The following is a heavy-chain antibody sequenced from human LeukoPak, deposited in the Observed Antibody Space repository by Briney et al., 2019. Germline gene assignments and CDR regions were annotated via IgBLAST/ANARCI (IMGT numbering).Heavy chain of an antibody. CDR2: ISGSGGST. CDR1: GFTFSSYA. CDR3: AKQGQVVPAAIGNYNWFDP. D-gene: IGHD2-2*01. J-gene: IGHJ5*02. V-gene: IGHV3-23*01. Sequence: PGGSLRLSCAASGFTFSSYAMSWVRQAPGKGLEWVSAISGSGGSTYYADSVKGRFTISRDNSKNTLCLQMNSLRAEDTAVYYCAKQGQVVPAAIGNYNWFDPWGQGTLVTVSS.